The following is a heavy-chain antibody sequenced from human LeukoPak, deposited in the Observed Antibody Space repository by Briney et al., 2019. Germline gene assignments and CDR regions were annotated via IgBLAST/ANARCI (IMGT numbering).Heavy chain of an antibody. D-gene: IGHD6-13*01. CDR3: ATHDGSSWFYFDY. J-gene: IGHJ4*02. CDR2: IHYTGST. Sequence: PSETLSLTCTVSGGSISRYHWSWVRQPPGKGLEWIGYIHYTGSTNFNPSLKSRVTMSVDTSENQFSLQLSSVTAADTALYYCATHDGSSWFYFDYWSQGTLVTVSS. CDR1: GGSISRYH. V-gene: IGHV4-59*08.